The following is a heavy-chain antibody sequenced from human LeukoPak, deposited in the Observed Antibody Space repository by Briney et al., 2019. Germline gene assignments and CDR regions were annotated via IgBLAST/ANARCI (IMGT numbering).Heavy chain of an antibody. J-gene: IGHJ4*02. D-gene: IGHD2-2*01. Sequence: ASVKVSCKASGYTFTGYYMHWVRQAPGQGLEWMGWINPNSGGTNYAQKFQGRVTMTRDTSISTAYMELSRLRSDDTAVYYCAREETPAAMRAVDYWGQGTLVTVSS. CDR3: AREETPAAMRAVDY. V-gene: IGHV1-2*02. CDR1: GYTFTGYY. CDR2: INPNSGGT.